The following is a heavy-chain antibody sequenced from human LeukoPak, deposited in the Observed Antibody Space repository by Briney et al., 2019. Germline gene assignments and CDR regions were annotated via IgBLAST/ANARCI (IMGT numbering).Heavy chain of an antibody. D-gene: IGHD3-3*01. Sequence: GESLKISCKGSGYSFTSYWTGWVRQMPGKGMEWMGIIYPGDSDTRYSPSFQGQVTISADKSISTAYLQWSSLKASDTAMYYCARRVSTLDYDFWSGSMDVWGKGTTVTVSS. V-gene: IGHV5-51*02. CDR2: IYPGDSDT. CDR1: GYSFTSYW. J-gene: IGHJ6*03. CDR3: ARRVSTLDYDFWSGSMDV.